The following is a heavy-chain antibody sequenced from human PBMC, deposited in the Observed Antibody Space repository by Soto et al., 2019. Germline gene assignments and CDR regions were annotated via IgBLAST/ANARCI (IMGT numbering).Heavy chain of an antibody. Sequence: GSLRLSCVTSGFTFNSYWMSWVRQTPGQGLECVARINHDGSDKNYVDSVKGRFTISRDNAKNSLFLQMNSLRADDTAVYYCTTLSWDASDWHWGLGALVTGSS. D-gene: IGHD6-19*01. J-gene: IGHJ4*02. CDR2: INHDGSDK. V-gene: IGHV3-7*03. CDR3: TTLSWDASDWH. CDR1: GFTFNSYW.